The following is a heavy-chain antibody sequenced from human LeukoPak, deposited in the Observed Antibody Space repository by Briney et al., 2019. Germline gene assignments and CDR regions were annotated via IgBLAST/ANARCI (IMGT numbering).Heavy chain of an antibody. CDR3: ARDGLFSSGFDY. J-gene: IGHJ4*02. D-gene: IGHD6-19*01. Sequence: GGSLRLSCAASGFTFSSYSMNWVRQAPGKGLEWVSSISSSSSYIYYADSVKGRFTISRDNAKNSLYLQMNSLRAEDTAVYYCARDGLFSSGFDYWGQGTLVTASS. CDR1: GFTFSSYS. V-gene: IGHV3-21*01. CDR2: ISSSSSYI.